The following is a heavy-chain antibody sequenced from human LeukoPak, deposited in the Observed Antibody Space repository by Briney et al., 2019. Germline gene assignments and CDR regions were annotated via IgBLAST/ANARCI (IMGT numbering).Heavy chain of an antibody. Sequence: SQTLSLTYTVSGGSISSSSYYWGWIRQPPGKGLEWIGSIYYSGSTYYNPSLKSRVTISVDTSKNQFSLKLSSVTAADTAVYYCARGPRKVSSYCTNGVCYTSYFDYWGQGTLVTVSS. V-gene: IGHV4-39*07. D-gene: IGHD2-8*01. J-gene: IGHJ4*02. CDR1: GGSISSSSYY. CDR2: IYYSGST. CDR3: ARGPRKVSSYCTNGVCYTSYFDY.